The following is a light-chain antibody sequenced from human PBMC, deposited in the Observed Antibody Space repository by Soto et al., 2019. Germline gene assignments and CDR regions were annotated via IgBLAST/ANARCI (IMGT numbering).Light chain of an antibody. J-gene: IGLJ3*02. CDR2: EVS. CDR3: SSSTSSSTWV. Sequence: QSALTQPASVSGSPGQSITISCTGTSSDVGAYNYVSWYQHHPGKAPKLMIYEVSNRPSGVSNRFSGSKSGNTASLTISGLQAEDEADYYCSSSTSSSTWVFGGGTKLTVL. V-gene: IGLV2-14*01. CDR1: SSDVGAYNY.